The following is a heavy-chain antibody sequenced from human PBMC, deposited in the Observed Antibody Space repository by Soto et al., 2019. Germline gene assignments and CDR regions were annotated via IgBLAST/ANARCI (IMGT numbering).Heavy chain of an antibody. CDR3: ATRVPYYGSGSYYP. V-gene: IGHV1-24*01. J-gene: IGHJ5*02. D-gene: IGHD3-10*01. Sequence: ASVKVSCKVSGYTLTELSMHWVRQAPGKGLEWMGGFDPEDGETIYAQKFQGRVTMTEDTSTDTAYMELSSLRSEDTAVYYCATRVPYYGSGSYYPWGQGTLVTVSS. CDR2: FDPEDGET. CDR1: GYTLTELS.